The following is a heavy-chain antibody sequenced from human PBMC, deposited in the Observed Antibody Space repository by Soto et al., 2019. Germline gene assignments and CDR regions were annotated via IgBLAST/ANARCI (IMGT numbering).Heavy chain of an antibody. D-gene: IGHD6-19*01. V-gene: IGHV4-59*01. CDR3: AREAVAEDAFDI. CDR1: GGSISSYY. CDR2: IYYSGST. J-gene: IGHJ3*02. Sequence: SETLSLTCTVSGGSISSYYWSWIRQPPGKGLEWIGYIYYSGSTNYNPSLKSRVTTSVDTSKNQFSLKLSSVTAADTAVYYCAREAVAEDAFDIWGQGTMVTVSS.